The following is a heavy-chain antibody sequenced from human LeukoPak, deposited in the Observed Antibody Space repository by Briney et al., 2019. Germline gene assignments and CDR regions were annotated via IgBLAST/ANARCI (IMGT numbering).Heavy chain of an antibody. J-gene: IGHJ5*02. CDR1: GFTFSSYW. CDR3: ARVNDYVWGSYRNPRFDP. CDR2: IKQDGSEK. Sequence: EGSLRLSCAASGFTFSSYWMSWVRQAPGKGLEWVANIKQDGSEKYYVDSVKGRFTISRDNAKNSLYLQMNSLRAEDTAVYYCARVNDYVWGSYRNPRFDPWGQGTLVTVSS. V-gene: IGHV3-7*01. D-gene: IGHD3-16*02.